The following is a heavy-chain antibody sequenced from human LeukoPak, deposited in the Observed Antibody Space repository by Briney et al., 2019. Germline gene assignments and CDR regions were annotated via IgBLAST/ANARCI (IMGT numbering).Heavy chain of an antibody. CDR1: GYTFTSYG. J-gene: IGHJ3*02. D-gene: IGHD4-11*01. CDR2: MNPKTGNT. CDR3: VRIYYSNAFDI. V-gene: IGHV1-8*03. Sequence: ASVKVSCKASGYTFTSYGISWVRQAPGQGLEWMGWMNPKTGNTGSAQKFQGRVTITGNTSISTAYMELSSLRSEDTAVYYCVRIYYSNAFDIWGQGTMVTVSS.